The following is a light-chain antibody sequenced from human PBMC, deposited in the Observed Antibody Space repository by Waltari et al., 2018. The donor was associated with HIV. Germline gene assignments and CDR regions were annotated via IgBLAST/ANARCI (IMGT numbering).Light chain of an antibody. CDR3: CSYAGSYTLV. J-gene: IGLJ3*02. CDR1: SSDVGGYKY. Sequence: QSALTQPRSVSGSPGQSVTISCTGTSSDVGGYKYVSWYQQHPAKAPKLMIYDVTKRPSAVPDRFSGSKSVNTASLTISGLEAEDEAEYYCCSYAGSYTLVFGGGTKLTVL. V-gene: IGLV2-11*01. CDR2: DVT.